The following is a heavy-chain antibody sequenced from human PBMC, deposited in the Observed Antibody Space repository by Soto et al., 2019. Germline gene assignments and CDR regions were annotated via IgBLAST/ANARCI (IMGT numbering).Heavy chain of an antibody. Sequence: SETLSLTCAVYGGSFSGYYWSWIRQPPGKGLEWIGEINHSGSTNYNPSLKSRVTISVDTSKNQFSLKLSSVTAADTAVYYCARAPVLDTAMAEGVDYWGQGTLVTVSS. D-gene: IGHD5-18*01. V-gene: IGHV4-34*01. J-gene: IGHJ4*02. CDR3: ARAPVLDTAMAEGVDY. CDR2: INHSGST. CDR1: GGSFSGYY.